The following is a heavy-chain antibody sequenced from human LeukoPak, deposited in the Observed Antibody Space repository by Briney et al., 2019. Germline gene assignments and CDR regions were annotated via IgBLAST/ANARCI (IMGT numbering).Heavy chain of an antibody. Sequence: ASVKVSCKASGYTFTGYYMHWVRQAPGQGLEWMGLINPNTGGTNYAQRFQGRVTMTEDTSTDTAYMELSSLRSEDTAVYYCATSNPLHSSDTAGYWGQGTLVTVSS. CDR2: INPNTGGT. V-gene: IGHV1-2*02. CDR3: ATSNPLHSSDTAGY. J-gene: IGHJ4*02. D-gene: IGHD5-18*01. CDR1: GYTFTGYY.